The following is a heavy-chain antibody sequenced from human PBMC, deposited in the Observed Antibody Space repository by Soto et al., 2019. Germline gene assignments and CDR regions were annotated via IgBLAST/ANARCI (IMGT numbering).Heavy chain of an antibody. J-gene: IGHJ6*03. Sequence: SVKVSCKASGGTFSSYTISWVRQAPGQGLEWMGRIIPILGIANYAQKFQGRVTITADKSTSTAYMELSSLRSEDTAVYYCARGMYNYDILTGEKSNYYMDVWGKGTTVTVSS. D-gene: IGHD3-9*01. CDR2: IIPILGIA. V-gene: IGHV1-69*02. CDR1: GGTFSSYT. CDR3: ARGMYNYDILTGEKSNYYMDV.